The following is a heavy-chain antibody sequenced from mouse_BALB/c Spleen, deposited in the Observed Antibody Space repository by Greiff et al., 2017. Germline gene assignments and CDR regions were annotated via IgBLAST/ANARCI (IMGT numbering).Heavy chain of an antibody. CDR2: INPYNGAT. D-gene: IGHD2-4*01. Sequence: VQLQQSGPELVKPGASVKISCKASGYSFTGYYMHWVKQSHVKSLEWIGRINPYNGATSYNQNFKDKASLTVDKSSSTAYMELHSLTSEDSAVYYCARWMITKGNWYFDVWGAGTTVTVSS. CDR1: GYSFTGYY. J-gene: IGHJ1*01. V-gene: IGHV1-31*01. CDR3: ARWMITKGNWYFDV.